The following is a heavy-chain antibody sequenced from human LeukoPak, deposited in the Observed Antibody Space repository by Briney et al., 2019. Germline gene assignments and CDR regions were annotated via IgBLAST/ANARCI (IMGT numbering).Heavy chain of an antibody. Sequence: XGSLRLSCAASGFTFSSYAMHWVRQAPGKGLEWVAVISYDGSNKYYADSVKGRFTISRDNSKNTLYLQMNSLRAEDTAVYYCARGSEDYGDYARVGAFDIWGQGTMVTVSS. V-gene: IGHV3-30-3*01. CDR1: GFTFSSYA. D-gene: IGHD4-17*01. J-gene: IGHJ3*02. CDR3: ARGSEDYGDYARVGAFDI. CDR2: ISYDGSNK.